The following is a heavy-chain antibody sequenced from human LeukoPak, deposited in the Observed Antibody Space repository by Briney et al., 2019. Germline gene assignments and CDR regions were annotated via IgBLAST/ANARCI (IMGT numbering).Heavy chain of an antibody. V-gene: IGHV4-4*07. D-gene: IGHD1-26*01. Sequence: SSETLSLTCTVSGGSISSYYWNWIRQPAGKGLEWIGRIYTNGSTNYNPSPKSRVTMSVDTSKNQFSLKLSSVTAADTAVYYCARGAGISGTYYYYWGQGTLVTVSS. J-gene: IGHJ4*02. CDR3: ARGAGISGTYYYY. CDR1: GGSISSYY. CDR2: IYTNGST.